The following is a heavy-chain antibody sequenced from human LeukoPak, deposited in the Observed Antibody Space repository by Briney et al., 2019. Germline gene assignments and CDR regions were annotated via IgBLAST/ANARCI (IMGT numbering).Heavy chain of an antibody. V-gene: IGHV1-2*02. Sequence: ASVKVSCKASGYTFTGYYMHWVRQAPGQGLEWMGWIDSNSGGTNYPQKFQGRVTMTRDTSISTAYMEVSRLRSDDTAVYYCARGGSYFPPDYWGQGTLVTVSS. CDR1: GYTFTGYY. CDR3: ARGGSYFPPDY. D-gene: IGHD1-26*01. CDR2: IDSNSGGT. J-gene: IGHJ4*02.